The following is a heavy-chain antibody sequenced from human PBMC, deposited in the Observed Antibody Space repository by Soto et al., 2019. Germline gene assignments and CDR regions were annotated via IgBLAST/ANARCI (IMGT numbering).Heavy chain of an antibody. CDR3: AKDPRYRFSPTSDY. CDR1: GFTFSSYA. J-gene: IGHJ4*02. Sequence: GGSLRLSCAASGFTFSSYAMSWVRQAPGKGLDWVSAISGSGGSTYYADSVKGRFTISRDNSKNTLYLQMNSLRAEDTAVYYCAKDPRYRFSPTSDYWGQGTLVTVSS. D-gene: IGHD3-3*01. V-gene: IGHV3-23*01. CDR2: ISGSGGST.